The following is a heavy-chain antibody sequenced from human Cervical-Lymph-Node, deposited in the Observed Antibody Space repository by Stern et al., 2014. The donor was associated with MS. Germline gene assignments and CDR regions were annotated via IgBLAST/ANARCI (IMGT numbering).Heavy chain of an antibody. D-gene: IGHD3-3*01. Sequence: QLQLQESGPGLVKPSQTLSLTCTVSGGSISSGGYYWIWIRQHPGNGLVGIGYIYYSRSTDSNAFLMSLVTTSVDTSKTQFRVQMSSVTAADTAVYYCARVSYDFWSGYYVFDYWGQGTLVTVSS. CDR3: ARVSYDFWSGYYVFDY. CDR1: GGSISSGGYY. CDR2: IYYSRST. V-gene: IGHV4-31*01. J-gene: IGHJ4*02.